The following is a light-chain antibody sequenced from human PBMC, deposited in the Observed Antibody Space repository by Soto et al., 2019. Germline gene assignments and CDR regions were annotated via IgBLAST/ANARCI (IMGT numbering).Light chain of an antibody. CDR2: DAS. Sequence: DIQLTQSPSTLSASVGDRVTITCRASQNVNSWVAWYQQKPGKAPKFLIYDASNLESGVPSRFSGRGSGTEFTLTISNLRPDDFATYYCQRYNSNSRTFGQGTKV. CDR1: QNVNSW. J-gene: IGKJ1*01. CDR3: QRYNSNSRT. V-gene: IGKV1-5*01.